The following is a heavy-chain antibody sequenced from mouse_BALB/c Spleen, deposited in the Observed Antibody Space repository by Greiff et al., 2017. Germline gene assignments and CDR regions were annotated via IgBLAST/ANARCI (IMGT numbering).Heavy chain of an antibody. Sequence: DVKLVESGGGLVKPGGSLKLSCAASGFTFSSFGMHWVRQAPEKGLEWVAYISSGSSTIYYADTVKGRFTISRDNPKNTLFLQMTSLRSEDTAMYYCATPLGLYYAMDYWGQGTSVTVSS. J-gene: IGHJ4*01. CDR2: ISSGSSTI. D-gene: IGHD4-1*01. V-gene: IGHV5-17*02. CDR3: ATPLGLYYAMDY. CDR1: GFTFSSFG.